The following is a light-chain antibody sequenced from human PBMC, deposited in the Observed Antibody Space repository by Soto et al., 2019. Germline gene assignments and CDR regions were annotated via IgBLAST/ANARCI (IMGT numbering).Light chain of an antibody. CDR2: DND. J-gene: IGLJ3*02. CDR3: CSWDSSLSSGV. CDR1: NSNVGHNS. Sequence: QSVLTQPPSVSAAPGQKVTISCSGSNSNVGHNSVSWYQQLPGTAPKLLISDNDKRPSGIPDRFSGSKSGTSATLGITGLQTGDWDEYYCCSWDSSLSSGVFGGGTKLTAL. V-gene: IGLV1-51*01.